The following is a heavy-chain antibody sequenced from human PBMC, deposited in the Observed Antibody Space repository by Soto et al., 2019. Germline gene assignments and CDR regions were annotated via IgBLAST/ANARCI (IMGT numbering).Heavy chain of an antibody. CDR3: ARLENYHLLSWSDP. J-gene: IGHJ5*02. CDR1: GYTFNAYG. D-gene: IGHD2-2*01. CDR2: ISAYDGGT. V-gene: IGHV1-18*01. Sequence: GASVKVSCKASGYTFNAYGISWVRQAPGQGLEWMGWISAYDGGTRYAQNFQGRVTMTTDTSTNTAHMELRSLRSDDTAMYYCARLENYHLLSWSDPWGQGTPVTVSS.